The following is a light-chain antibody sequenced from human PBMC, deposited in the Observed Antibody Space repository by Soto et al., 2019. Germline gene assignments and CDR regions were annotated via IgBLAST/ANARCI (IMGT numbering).Light chain of an antibody. CDR2: EVN. Sequence: QSVLTQPRSVSGSPGQSVTISCTATGSDVGDSSHVSWYQLHPGKAPKLMIYEVNNRPSGVPDRFSGSKSGSTASLTISGLQAEDEASYYCSSYTVTTTLVVFGGGTKLTVL. CDR1: GSDVGDSSH. CDR3: SSYTVTTTLVV. J-gene: IGLJ2*01. V-gene: IGLV2-11*01.